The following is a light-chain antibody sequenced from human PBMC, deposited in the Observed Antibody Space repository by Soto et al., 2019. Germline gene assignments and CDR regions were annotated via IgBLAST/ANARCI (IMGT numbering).Light chain of an antibody. Sequence: ALTQPASVSGSLGQSITISCTGTSSDVGGYNYVSWYQHHPGKAPKLIIYQVYSRPSGVSNRFSGSKFGNTASLSISGLQADDEADYYCSSYTRTTTFVVFGGGTKVTVL. J-gene: IGLJ3*02. CDR1: SSDVGGYNY. CDR3: SSYTRTTTFVV. V-gene: IGLV2-14*01. CDR2: QVY.